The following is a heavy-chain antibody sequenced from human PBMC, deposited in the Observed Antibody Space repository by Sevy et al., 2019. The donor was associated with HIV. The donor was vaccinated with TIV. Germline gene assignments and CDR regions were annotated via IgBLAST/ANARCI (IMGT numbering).Heavy chain of an antibody. V-gene: IGHV3-30-3*01. Sequence: GGSLRLSCAASGFTFSSYAMHWVRQAPGKGLEWVAVISYDGSNKYYAHSVKGRFTISRDNSKNTLYLEMNSLRAEDTAVYYCARDLDLGYCSGGSCLLGYYYGMDVWGQGTTVTVSS. CDR3: ARDLDLGYCSGGSCLLGYYYGMDV. CDR1: GFTFSSYA. J-gene: IGHJ6*02. D-gene: IGHD2-15*01. CDR2: ISYDGSNK.